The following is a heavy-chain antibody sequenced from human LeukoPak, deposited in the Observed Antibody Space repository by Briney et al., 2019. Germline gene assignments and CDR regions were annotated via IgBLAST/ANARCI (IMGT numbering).Heavy chain of an antibody. CDR1: GGSISSYY. CDR3: ARLVGARDYYYYGMDV. CDR2: IYYSGNT. D-gene: IGHD1-26*01. V-gene: IGHV4-59*08. J-gene: IGHJ6*02. Sequence: SETLSLTCTVSGGSISSYYWSWIRQPPGKGLEWIGYIYYSGNTNYNPSLKSRVTISVDTSKNQFSLKLSSVTAADTAVYYCARLVGARDYYYYGMDVWSQGTTVTVSS.